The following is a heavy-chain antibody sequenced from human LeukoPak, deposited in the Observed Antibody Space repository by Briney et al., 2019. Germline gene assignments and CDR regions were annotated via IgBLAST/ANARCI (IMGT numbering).Heavy chain of an antibody. J-gene: IGHJ1*01. CDR3: ARGNSYDSSGYPEYFQN. D-gene: IGHD3-22*01. Sequence: GGSLRLSCAASGFTVSNNYMNWVRQAPGKGLEWVSVIYSGGSTSYADSVKGRFTISRDNSRNTVSLHMNTLRAEDTAVYYCARGNSYDSSGYPEYFQNWGQGTLVTVSS. CDR1: GFTVSNNY. CDR2: IYSGGST. V-gene: IGHV3-66*01.